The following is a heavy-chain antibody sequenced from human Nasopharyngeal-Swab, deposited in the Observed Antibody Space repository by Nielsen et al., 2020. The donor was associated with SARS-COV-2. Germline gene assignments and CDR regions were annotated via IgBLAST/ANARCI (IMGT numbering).Heavy chain of an antibody. D-gene: IGHD6-19*01. J-gene: IGHJ4*02. Sequence: GESLKISCAASGFTFSNFWMSWVRQAPGKGLEWVANIKQDGSEKYYVDSVKGRFTISRDNVKNSLYLQMNSLRAEDTAVYYCAVDGYWGQGTLVTVSS. CDR1: GFTFSNFW. CDR2: IKQDGSEK. V-gene: IGHV3-7*01. CDR3: AVDGY.